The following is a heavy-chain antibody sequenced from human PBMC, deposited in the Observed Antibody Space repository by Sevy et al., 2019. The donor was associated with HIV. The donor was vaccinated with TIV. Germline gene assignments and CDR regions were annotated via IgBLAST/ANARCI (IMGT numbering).Heavy chain of an antibody. Sequence: GGSLRLSCVASGFTFSSHFMTWVRQAPGKGLEWVANLDADGNEINYADSVKGRFTISRDNAKNSVYLQMDGLRVEDTAVYYCARHCVVPVCQFRHFDIWGRGTLVTVSS. J-gene: IGHJ2*01. V-gene: IGHV3-7*01. CDR1: GFTFSSHF. CDR3: ARHCVVPVCQFRHFDI. D-gene: IGHD2-21*01. CDR2: LDADGNEI.